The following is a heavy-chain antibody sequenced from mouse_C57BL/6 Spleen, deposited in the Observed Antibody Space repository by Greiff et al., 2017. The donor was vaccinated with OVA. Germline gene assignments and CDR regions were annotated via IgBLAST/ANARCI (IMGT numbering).Heavy chain of an antibody. Sequence: VQLVESGAELARPGASVKLSCKASGYTFTSYGISWVKQRTGQGLEWIGEIYPRSGNTYYNEKFKGKATLTADKSSSTAYMELRSLTSEDSAVYFCARGGDYGSSYCYAMDCWGQGASVTVAS. V-gene: IGHV1-81*01. D-gene: IGHD1-1*01. CDR2: IYPRSGNT. CDR1: GYTFTSYG. J-gene: IGHJ4*01. CDR3: ARGGDYGSSYCYAMDC.